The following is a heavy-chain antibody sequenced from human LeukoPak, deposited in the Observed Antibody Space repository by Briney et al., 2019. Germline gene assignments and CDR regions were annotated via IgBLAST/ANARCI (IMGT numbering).Heavy chain of an antibody. CDR3: ARGARDIVVVVAATSEFDY. Sequence: ASVKVSCTASGYTFTSYGIRWVRQAPGQGLEWMGWISPYNGNTNHAQKLQGRVTMTTDTSTSTAYMELRSLRSDDTAVYYCARGARDIVVVVAATSEFDYWGQGTLVTVSS. V-gene: IGHV1-18*01. CDR2: ISPYNGNT. D-gene: IGHD2-15*01. CDR1: GYTFTSYG. J-gene: IGHJ4*02.